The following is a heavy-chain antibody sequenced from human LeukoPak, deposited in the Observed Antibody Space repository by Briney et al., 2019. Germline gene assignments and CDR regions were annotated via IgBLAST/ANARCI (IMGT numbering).Heavy chain of an antibody. CDR2: IYYSGST. CDR1: GGSISSGDYY. Sequence: PSETLSLTCTVSGGSISSGDYYWSWIRQPPGKGLEWIGYIYYSGSTYYNPSLKSRVTISVDTSKNQFSLKLSSVTAADTAVYYCARESAQGRYFDWLLSPDYWGQGTLVTVSS. V-gene: IGHV4-30-4*01. D-gene: IGHD3-9*01. CDR3: ARESAQGRYFDWLLSPDY. J-gene: IGHJ4*02.